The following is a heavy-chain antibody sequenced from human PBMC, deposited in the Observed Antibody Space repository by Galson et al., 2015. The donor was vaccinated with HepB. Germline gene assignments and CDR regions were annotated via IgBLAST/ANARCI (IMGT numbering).Heavy chain of an antibody. CDR2: IYWDGDR. V-gene: IGHV2-5*02. D-gene: IGHD4-11*01. CDR1: GFSLSTSGVG. CDR3: ARYSPFDY. J-gene: IGHJ4*02. Sequence: PALVKPTQTLTLTCTFSGFSLSTSGVGVGWIRQPPGKALEWLTVIYWDGDRHYSPSLESRLTITKDTSKNQVVLTMTNLDPVDTATYYCARYSPFDYWGPGTLVTVSP.